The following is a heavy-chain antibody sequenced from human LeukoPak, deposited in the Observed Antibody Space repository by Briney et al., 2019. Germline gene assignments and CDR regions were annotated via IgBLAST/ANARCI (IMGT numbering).Heavy chain of an antibody. CDR1: GFTFDDYA. V-gene: IGHV3-9*01. D-gene: IGHD3-22*01. CDR3: AVYDSSGYRNFDY. CDR2: ISWNSGSI. Sequence: GRSLRLSCAASGFTFDDYAMHWVRQAPGKGLEWVSGISWNSGSIGYADSVKGRFTISRDNAKNSLYLQMNGLRAEDTALYYCAVYDSSGYRNFDYWGQGTLVTVSS. J-gene: IGHJ4*02.